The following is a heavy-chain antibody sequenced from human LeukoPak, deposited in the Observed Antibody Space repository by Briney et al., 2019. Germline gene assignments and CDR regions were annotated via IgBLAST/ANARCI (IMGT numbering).Heavy chain of an antibody. V-gene: IGHV3-73*01. Sequence: GGSLRLSCAASGFSFSGSVIHWVRQAPGKGLEWVGHIRSKDNNGATAYSASVRGRFIISRDDSKNTAYLQMNGLKTEDTAMYFCTRHVEPYYYAMDVWGQGTTVTVSS. CDR2: IRSKDNNGAT. CDR3: TRHVEPYYYAMDV. J-gene: IGHJ6*02. CDR1: GFSFSGSV. D-gene: IGHD1-14*01.